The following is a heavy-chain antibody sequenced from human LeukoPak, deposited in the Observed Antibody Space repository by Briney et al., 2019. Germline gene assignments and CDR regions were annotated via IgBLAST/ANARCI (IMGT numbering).Heavy chain of an antibody. D-gene: IGHD4-11*01. CDR1: GFTFSNYW. Sequence: GGSLRLSCAASGFTFSNYWMHWVRQGPGKGLALVARISTDGSTTSYGDSVKGRFTVSRDNAKNTVYPQMNSLRAEDTGVYYCAKDNSPGWFGPWGQGTLVTVSS. CDR3: AKDNSPGWFGP. V-gene: IGHV3-74*01. J-gene: IGHJ5*02. CDR2: ISTDGSTT.